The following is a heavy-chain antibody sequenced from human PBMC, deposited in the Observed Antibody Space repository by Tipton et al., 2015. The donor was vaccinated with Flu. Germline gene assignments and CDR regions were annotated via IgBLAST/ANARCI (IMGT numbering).Heavy chain of an antibody. J-gene: IGHJ5*02. D-gene: IGHD6-19*01. CDR2: TYHRSQWYT. Sequence: GLVKPSQTLSLTCDISGDSVSSKVATWNWIRQSPSRGLEWLGRTYHRSQWYTDYSESLQSRLTINPDTSKNQFSLQLRSVSPEDTAIYYCVRAVTSSEGNAWSDSWGQGTLVSVSS. V-gene: IGHV6-1*01. CDR1: GDSVSSKVAT. CDR3: VRAVTSSEGNAWSDS.